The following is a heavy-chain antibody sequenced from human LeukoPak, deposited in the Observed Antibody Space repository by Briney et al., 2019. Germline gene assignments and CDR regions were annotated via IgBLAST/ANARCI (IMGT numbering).Heavy chain of an antibody. CDR3: ARNYNDYNNWFDP. CDR1: GGSISSGGYY. J-gene: IGHJ5*02. V-gene: IGHV4-31*03. Sequence: SQTLSLTRTVSGGSISSGGYYWSWIRQHPGKGLEWIGYIYYSGSTYYNPSLKSRVTISVDTSENQFSLKLSSVTAADTAVYYCARNYNDYNNWFDPWGQGTLVTVSS. D-gene: IGHD4-11*01. CDR2: IYYSGST.